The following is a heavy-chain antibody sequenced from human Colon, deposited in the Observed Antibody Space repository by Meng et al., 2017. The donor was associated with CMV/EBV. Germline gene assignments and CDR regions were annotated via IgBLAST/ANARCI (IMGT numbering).Heavy chain of an antibody. CDR1: GLTLSDSW. Sequence: GESLKISCAASGLTLSDSWMHWVRQTPEKGLEWVGRIKTKGEGGTTDYAASVKGRFTISMDESKNTLFLQMNSLKIEDTATYYCNTMVLHRYCGRHTNCLGGHWGQGTRVTVSS. D-gene: IGHD2-21*01. CDR2: IKTKGEGGTT. J-gene: IGHJ4*02. V-gene: IGHV3-15*01. CDR3: NTMVLHRYCGRHTNCLGGH.